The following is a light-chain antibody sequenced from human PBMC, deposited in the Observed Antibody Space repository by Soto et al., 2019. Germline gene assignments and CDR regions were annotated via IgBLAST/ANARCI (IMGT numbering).Light chain of an antibody. J-gene: IGKJ5*01. CDR3: QQYHTSPIT. CDR1: QSIGRG. Sequence: EIELTQSPATLSSSLGETATVSCRASQSIGRGLAWYQQKPGQAPNLLIYDASTMAPGVPSRFSGTGSGTEFTLTIDRLQPDDFAAYYCQQYHTSPITFGQGTRLEIK. V-gene: IGKV1-5*01. CDR2: DAS.